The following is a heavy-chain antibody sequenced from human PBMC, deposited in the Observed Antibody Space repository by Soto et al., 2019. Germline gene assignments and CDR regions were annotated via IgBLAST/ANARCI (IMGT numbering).Heavy chain of an antibody. CDR3: ARKGGLMVRGVENWFDP. CDR1: GGSISSSSYY. J-gene: IGHJ5*02. Sequence: LSLTCTVSGGSISSSSYYWGWIRLPPGKGLEWIGSIYYSGSTYYNPSLKSRVTISVDTSKNQFSLKLSSVTAADTAVYYCARKGGLMVRGVENWFDPWGRGTLVTVSS. CDR2: IYYSGST. D-gene: IGHD3-10*01. V-gene: IGHV4-39*01.